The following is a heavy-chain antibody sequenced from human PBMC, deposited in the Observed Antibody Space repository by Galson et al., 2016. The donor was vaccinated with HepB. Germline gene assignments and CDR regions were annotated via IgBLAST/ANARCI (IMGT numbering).Heavy chain of an antibody. D-gene: IGHD3-16*01. CDR1: GFTFSRFA. CDR3: AKEGLRRSLDN. J-gene: IGHJ4*02. V-gene: IGHV3-30*04. Sequence: SLRLSCAASGFTFSRFAMHWVRQAPSKGLEWVAVIFFDGKNKYYADSVKGRFTIFIDKSKNALFLQMDSLRAEDTAVYYCAKEGLRRSLDNWGQGTLVTVS. CDR2: IFFDGKNK.